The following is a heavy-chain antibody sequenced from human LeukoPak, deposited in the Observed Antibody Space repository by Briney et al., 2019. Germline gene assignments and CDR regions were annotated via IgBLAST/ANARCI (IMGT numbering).Heavy chain of an antibody. J-gene: IGHJ3*02. D-gene: IGHD1-14*01. CDR2: INSDGSST. CDR1: GFTFSSYW. Sequence: PGGSLRLSCAASGFTFSSYWMHWVRQAPGKGLVWVSHINSDGSSTSYADSVKGRFTISRDNSKNTLYLQMNSLRAEDTAVYYCARDRTIDAFDIWGQGTMVTVSS. V-gene: IGHV3-74*01. CDR3: ARDRTIDAFDI.